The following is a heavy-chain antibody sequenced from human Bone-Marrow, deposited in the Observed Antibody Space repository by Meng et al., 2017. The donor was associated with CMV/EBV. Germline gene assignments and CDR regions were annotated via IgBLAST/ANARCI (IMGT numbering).Heavy chain of an antibody. Sequence: GESLKIFCAASGFTFSSYWMAWVRQAPGKGLEWVANIKRDGSDIHYLDSVKGRFILSRDNAKDSLYLQMDSLRAEDTAVYYCVRDSSPCITNCSDAFSLWSQGTMVTVSS. CDR3: VRDSSPCITNCSDAFSL. D-gene: IGHD1-14*01. CDR2: IKRDGSDI. V-gene: IGHV3-7*01. CDR1: GFTFSSYW. J-gene: IGHJ3*01.